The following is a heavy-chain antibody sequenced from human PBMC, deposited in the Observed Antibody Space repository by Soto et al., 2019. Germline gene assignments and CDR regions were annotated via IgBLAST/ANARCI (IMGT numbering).Heavy chain of an antibody. Sequence: PSETLSLTCAVSGGSISSYYWSWIRQPPGKGLEWIGYIYYSGSTNYNPSLKSRVTISVDTSKNQFSLKLSSVTAADTAVYYCAASSLSYSYGLAYWGQGTLVTVSS. V-gene: IGHV4-59*01. CDR3: AASSLSYSYGLAY. CDR2: IYYSGST. CDR1: GGSISSYY. D-gene: IGHD5-18*01. J-gene: IGHJ4*02.